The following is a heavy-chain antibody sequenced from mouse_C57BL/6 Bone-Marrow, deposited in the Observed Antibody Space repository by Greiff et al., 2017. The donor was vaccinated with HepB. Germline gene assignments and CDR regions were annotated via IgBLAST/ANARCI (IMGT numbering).Heavy chain of an antibody. Sequence: QVQLKQPGAELVRPGTSVKLSCKASGYTFTSYWMHWVKQRPGQGLEWIGVIDPSDSYTNYNQKFKGKATLTVDTSSSTAYMQLSSLTSEDSAVYYCARCTPDGYLNYWGQGTTLTVSS. J-gene: IGHJ2*01. CDR2: IDPSDSYT. V-gene: IGHV1-59*01. D-gene: IGHD2-3*01. CDR3: ARCTPDGYLNY. CDR1: GYTFTSYW.